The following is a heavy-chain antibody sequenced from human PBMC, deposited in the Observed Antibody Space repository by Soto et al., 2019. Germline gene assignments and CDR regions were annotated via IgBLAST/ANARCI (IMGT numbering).Heavy chain of an antibody. J-gene: IGHJ4*02. CDR2: IIPIFGTA. CDR1: GGTFSSYA. V-gene: IGHV1-69*01. D-gene: IGHD4-17*01. CDR3: AGMGYGPPGGTGFFDY. Sequence: QVQLVQSGAEVKKPGSSVKVSCKASGGTFSSYAISWVRQAPGQGLEWMGGIIPIFGTANYAQKFQGRVTISAGESTSTAYMEPISLGSEDTAVYFCAGMGYGPPGGTGFFDYWGQGTLVTGSP.